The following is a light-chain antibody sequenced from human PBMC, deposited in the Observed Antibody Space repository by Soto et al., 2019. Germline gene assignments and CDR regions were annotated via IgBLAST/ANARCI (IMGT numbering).Light chain of an antibody. CDR1: QSVSSSY. V-gene: IGKV3-20*01. J-gene: IGKJ5*01. CDR3: QYYDDSHIS. Sequence: SPGTLSLSPGERATLSCRASQSVSSSYLAWYQQTPGQAPRLLIYGASSRATGIPDRFSGSGSGTDFTLTISRLEPEDFAVYYWQYYDDSHISFGQVTILEI. CDR2: GAS.